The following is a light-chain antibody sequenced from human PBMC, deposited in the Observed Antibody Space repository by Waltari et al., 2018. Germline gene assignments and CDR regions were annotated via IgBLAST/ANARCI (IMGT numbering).Light chain of an antibody. CDR1: QSVLYSSNNKNY. CDR3: QQYYSTWT. CDR2: WAS. V-gene: IGKV4-1*01. J-gene: IGKJ1*01. Sequence: DIVMTQSPDSLAVSLGERATINCKSSQSVLYSSNNKNYLAWYQQKPGHPPKLLIYWASTREPGVPDRFSGSGSGTDFTRTISSLQAEDVAVYYCQQYYSTWTFGQGTKVEIK.